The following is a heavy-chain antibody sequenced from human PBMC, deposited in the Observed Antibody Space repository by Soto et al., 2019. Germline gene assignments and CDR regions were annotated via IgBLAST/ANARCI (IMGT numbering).Heavy chain of an antibody. J-gene: IGHJ4*02. Sequence: EVQLVESGGGLIKPGGSLRLSCAASGFTFSNAWMVWVRQAPGKGLAWIGLIKSKTDGETTAYAAPVKGRFTISRDDSKHTVYLQMDILKAEDTGVYYCTTEEIVSAGIYFDYWGPGTLVTVSS. CDR1: GFTFSNAW. CDR3: TTEEIVSAGIYFDY. V-gene: IGHV3-15*01. CDR2: IKSKTDGETT. D-gene: IGHD2-2*01.